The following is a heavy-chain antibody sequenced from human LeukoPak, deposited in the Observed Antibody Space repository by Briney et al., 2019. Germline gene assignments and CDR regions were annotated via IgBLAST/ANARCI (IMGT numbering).Heavy chain of an antibody. CDR1: GGSFSGYY. CDR2: INHSGST. J-gene: IGHJ5*02. CDR3: ARPGGGSSSLWWFDP. V-gene: IGHV4-34*01. Sequence: PSETLSLTCAVYGGSFSGYYWSWIRQPPGKGLEWIGEINHSGSTNYNPSLKSRVTISVDTSKNQFSLKLSSVTAADTAVYYCARPGGGSSSLWWFDPWGQGTLVTVSS. D-gene: IGHD6-6*01.